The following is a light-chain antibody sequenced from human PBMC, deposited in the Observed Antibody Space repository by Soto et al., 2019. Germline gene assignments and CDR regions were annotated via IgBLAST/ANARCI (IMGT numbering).Light chain of an antibody. V-gene: IGKV4-1*01. Sequence: DIVLTQFPDSLTLSLGETATIKCKSSQSLLYRSTNNNYLAWYQQKPGQSPKVIMYWASTRASGVPDRFSGSGSGTDFTLTIRNLQPEDVAVYYCHQYYTSQITFGGGTKVEI. CDR3: HQYYTSQIT. CDR1: QSLLYRSTNNNY. J-gene: IGKJ4*01. CDR2: WAS.